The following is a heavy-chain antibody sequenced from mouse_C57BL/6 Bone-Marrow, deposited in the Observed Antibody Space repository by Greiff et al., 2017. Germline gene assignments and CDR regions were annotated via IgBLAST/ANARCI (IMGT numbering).Heavy chain of an antibody. CDR3: ARQDYGSQDY. V-gene: IGHV1-81*01. CDR2: IYPRSGNT. J-gene: IGHJ2*01. D-gene: IGHD1-1*01. CDR1: GYTFTSYG. Sequence: QVQLQQSGAELARPGASVKLSCKASGYTFTSYGISWVQQRTGQGLEWIGEIYPRSGNTYYLEKFKGQVTLTAEKSSSTAYMELHSLTSEDSAVNFCARQDYGSQDYWGKGTTLTVSS.